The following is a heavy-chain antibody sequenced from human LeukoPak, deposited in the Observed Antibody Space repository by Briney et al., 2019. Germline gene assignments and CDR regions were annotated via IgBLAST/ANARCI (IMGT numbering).Heavy chain of an antibody. CDR2: ISGNNGNT. Sequence: ASVKVSCKVSGYTLTELSMHWVRQAPGQGLEWMGWISGNNGNTKYAQKLQGRVTMTTDTSTNTAYMELRSLRSDDTAVYYCARDEAVLSSGWLPPGTIAGMDVWGQGTTVTVSS. D-gene: IGHD6-19*01. CDR1: GYTLTELS. V-gene: IGHV1-18*01. J-gene: IGHJ6*02. CDR3: ARDEAVLSSGWLPPGTIAGMDV.